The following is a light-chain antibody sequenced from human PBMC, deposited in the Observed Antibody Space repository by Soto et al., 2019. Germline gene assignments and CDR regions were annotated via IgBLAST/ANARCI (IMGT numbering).Light chain of an antibody. Sequence: QSALTQPASVSGSPGQSITISCTGTSSDVGGYKYVSWYQQHPGKAPKRIIHEVSSRPSGVSTRFSGSKSGNTASLTISGLQAEDEADYYCSSYTSSATLVFGVGTKVTVL. CDR2: EVS. CDR3: SSYTSSATLV. V-gene: IGLV2-14*01. J-gene: IGLJ2*01. CDR1: SSDVGGYKY.